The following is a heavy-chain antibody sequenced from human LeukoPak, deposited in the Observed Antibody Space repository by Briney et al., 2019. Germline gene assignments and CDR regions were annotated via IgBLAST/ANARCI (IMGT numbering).Heavy chain of an antibody. CDR3: ASLFDY. CDR1: SASISTYY. CDR2: IYYSGST. J-gene: IGHJ4*02. Sequence: PSATLSLTCAVSSASISTYYWSWIRQPPGKGLEWIGYIYYSGSTNYNPSLKSRVTISVDTSKNQFSLKLSSVTAADTAVYYCASLFDYWGQGTLVTVSS. V-gene: IGHV4-59*01.